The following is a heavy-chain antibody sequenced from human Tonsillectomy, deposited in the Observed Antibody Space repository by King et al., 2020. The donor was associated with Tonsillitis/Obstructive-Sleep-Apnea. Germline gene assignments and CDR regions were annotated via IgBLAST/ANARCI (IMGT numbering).Heavy chain of an antibody. Sequence: VQLVESGAEVKKPGESLRISCQGSGYSFSNYWITWVRQMPGKGLEWMGRIDPSDSYANYSPSFQGHVSISVDKSINTAYLQWSSLKASDTAIYYCARLVDTAMHSDFYYGIDVWGQGTTVTVSS. D-gene: IGHD5-18*01. J-gene: IGHJ6*02. V-gene: IGHV5-10-1*03. CDR1: GYSFSNYW. CDR3: ARLVDTAMHSDFYYGIDV. CDR2: IDPSDSYA.